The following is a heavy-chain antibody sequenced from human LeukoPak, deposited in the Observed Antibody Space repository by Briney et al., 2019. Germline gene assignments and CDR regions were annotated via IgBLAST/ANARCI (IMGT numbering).Heavy chain of an antibody. CDR3: ARSAAAPYYYYYYMDV. CDR2: INWNGGST. CDR1: GFTFDDYG. V-gene: IGHV3-20*04. D-gene: IGHD6-13*01. J-gene: IGHJ6*03. Sequence: GGSLRLSXAASGFTFDDYGMSWVRQAPGKGLEWVSGINWNGGSTGYADSVKGRFTISRDNAKNSLYLQMNSLRAEDTALYYCARSAAAPYYYYYYMDVWGKGTTVTVSS.